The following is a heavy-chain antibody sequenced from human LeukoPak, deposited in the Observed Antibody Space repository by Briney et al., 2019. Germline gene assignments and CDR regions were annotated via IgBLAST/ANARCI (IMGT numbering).Heavy chain of an antibody. D-gene: IGHD6-13*01. J-gene: IGHJ3*02. CDR3: ASGFMAAGYIGGNAFDI. V-gene: IGHV4-39*01. CDR1: GGSISSGDYY. CDR2: VYYSGST. Sequence: ETLSLTCTVSGGSISSGDYYWGWIRQPPGKGLEWIGSVYYSGSTYYNPSLKSRITVSVDTSQNQFSLNLSSVTAADTAVYYCASGFMAAGYIGGNAFDIWGQGTVVTVSS.